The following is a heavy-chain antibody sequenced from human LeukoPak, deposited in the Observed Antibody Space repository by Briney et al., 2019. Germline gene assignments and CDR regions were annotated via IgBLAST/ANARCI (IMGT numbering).Heavy chain of an antibody. D-gene: IGHD6-13*01. CDR1: GFSFSSYE. Sequence: GGSLRLSCAASGFSFSSYEMNWVRQAPGKGLEWVSYIRSSGSTTYYADSVKGRFTISRDNSKNTLYLQMNSLRAEDTAVYYCAKVPDSSPGDYWGQGTLATVSS. CDR3: AKVPDSSPGDY. CDR2: IRSSGSTT. V-gene: IGHV3-48*03. J-gene: IGHJ4*02.